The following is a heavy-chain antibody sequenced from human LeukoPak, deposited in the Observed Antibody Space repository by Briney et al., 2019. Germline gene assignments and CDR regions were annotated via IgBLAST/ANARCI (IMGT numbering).Heavy chain of an antibody. CDR3: ARVQYYYDSSGYYFDY. Sequence: SVKVSCKASGGTFSSYAISWVRQAPGQGLEWMGRIIPILGIANYAQKFQGRVTITADKSTSTAYMELSSLRSEDTAVYYCARVQYYYDSSGYYFDYWGQGTLVTVSS. D-gene: IGHD3-22*01. J-gene: IGHJ4*02. CDR1: GGTFSSYA. CDR2: IIPILGIA. V-gene: IGHV1-69*04.